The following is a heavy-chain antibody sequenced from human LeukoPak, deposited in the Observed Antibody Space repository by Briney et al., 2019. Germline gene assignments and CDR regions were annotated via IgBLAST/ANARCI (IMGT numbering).Heavy chain of an antibody. D-gene: IGHD5-24*01. CDR3: AGRRPRANFEDAFDI. CDR2: IYTSGST. J-gene: IGHJ3*02. V-gene: IGHV4-4*07. CDR1: GGSISSYY. Sequence: PSETLSLTCTVSGGSISSYYWSWIRQPAGKGLEWIGRIYTSGSTNYNPSLKSRVTMSVDTSKNQFSLKLSSVTAADTAVYYCAGRRPRANFEDAFDIWGQGTMVTVSS.